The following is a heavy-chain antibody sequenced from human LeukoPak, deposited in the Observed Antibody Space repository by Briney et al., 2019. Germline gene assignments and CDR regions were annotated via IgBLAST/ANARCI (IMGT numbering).Heavy chain of an antibody. D-gene: IGHD6-13*01. V-gene: IGHV4-34*01. CDR2: INHSGST. Sequence: SETLSLTCAVYGGSFSGYYWSWIRQPPGKGLEWIGEINHSGSTNYNPSLKSRVTISVDTSKNQFSLKLSSVTAADTAVYYCAGPVLNPGYSSSWYGPRRNCYYMDVWGKGTTVTVSS. CDR1: GGSFSGYY. CDR3: AGPVLNPGYSSSWYGPRRNCYYMDV. J-gene: IGHJ6*03.